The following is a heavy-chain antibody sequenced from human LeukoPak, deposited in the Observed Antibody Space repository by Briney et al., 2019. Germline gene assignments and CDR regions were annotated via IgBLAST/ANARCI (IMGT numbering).Heavy chain of an antibody. CDR2: VDPEDGET. J-gene: IGHJ4*02. CDR3: ATDYGGNWAY. CDR1: GYTFTDYY. Sequence: ASVKLSCKVSGYTFTDYYMHWVPQAPGKGLEWMGLVDPEDGETIYAEKFQGRVTITADTSTDTAYMELSSLRSEDTAVYYCATDYGGNWAYWGQGTLVTVSS. D-gene: IGHD4-23*01. V-gene: IGHV1-69-2*01.